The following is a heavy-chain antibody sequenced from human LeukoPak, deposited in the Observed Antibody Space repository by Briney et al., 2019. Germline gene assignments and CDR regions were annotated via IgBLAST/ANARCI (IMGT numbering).Heavy chain of an antibody. Sequence: SETLSLTCAVYGGSFSGYYWSWIRQPPGKGLEWIGEINHSGNTNYKPSLKSRGTISLDTSKNQFSLRLTSVTAADMAVYYCARGAEGHHYDSASQDYWGQGVLVTVSS. CDR1: GGSFSGYY. J-gene: IGHJ4*02. V-gene: IGHV4-34*01. D-gene: IGHD3-10*01. CDR2: INHSGNT. CDR3: ARGAEGHHYDSASQDY.